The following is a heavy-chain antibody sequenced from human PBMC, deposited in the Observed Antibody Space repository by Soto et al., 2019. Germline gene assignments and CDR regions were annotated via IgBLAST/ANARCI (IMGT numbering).Heavy chain of an antibody. CDR3: ARHDHRDANY. Sequence: SGGSLRLSCAASGFTFGKYWMAWVRQAPGKGLEWLANIKRDGSEKYYVDSVKGRCSISRDNAKNSLYLQMRSLRVEDTAAYYCARHDHRDANYWGQGTLVTVSS. D-gene: IGHD3-3*01. V-gene: IGHV3-7*01. CDR1: GFTFGKYW. CDR2: IKRDGSEK. J-gene: IGHJ4*02.